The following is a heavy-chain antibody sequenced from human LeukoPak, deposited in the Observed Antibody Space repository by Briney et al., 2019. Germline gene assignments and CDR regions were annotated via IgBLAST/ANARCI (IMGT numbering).Heavy chain of an antibody. Sequence: GGSLRLSCAASGFTFSSYGMHWVRQAPGKGLEWVAVIWYDGSNKYYADSVKGRFTISRDNSKNTLYLQMNSLRAEDTAVYYCAKDSYYDILTLYYYYYGMDVWGQGTTVTVSS. CDR2: IWYDGSNK. CDR3: AKDSYYDILTLYYYYYGMDV. V-gene: IGHV3-30*02. D-gene: IGHD3-9*01. J-gene: IGHJ6*02. CDR1: GFTFSSYG.